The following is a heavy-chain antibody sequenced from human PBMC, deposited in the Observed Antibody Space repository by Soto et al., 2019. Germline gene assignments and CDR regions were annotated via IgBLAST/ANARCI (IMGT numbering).Heavy chain of an antibody. V-gene: IGHV3-53*01. CDR1: GFTVSGSY. J-gene: IGHJ4*02. D-gene: IGHD2-2*01. Sequence: EVQLVESGGGLIQPGGSLRLSCAVSGFTVSGSYMTWVRQAPGKGLQCVSVIYRGGSTYYADSVKGRFTISRDNAKNTLTLQMNSLTVEDTAMYYCARAMPNWPYDYWGQGTLVTVSS. CDR2: IYRGGST. CDR3: ARAMPNWPYDY.